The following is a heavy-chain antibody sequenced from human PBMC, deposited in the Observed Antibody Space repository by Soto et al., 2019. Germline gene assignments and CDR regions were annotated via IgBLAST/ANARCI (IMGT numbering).Heavy chain of an antibody. D-gene: IGHD3-22*01. Sequence: PSETLSLTCTVSGDSVSSGYYYWSWIRQPPGKGLEWIGYIYYSGSTNYNPSLKSRVTISLDTSKNQFSLKLTSVSAADTAVYYCARDSHYYDSSSWGQGTLVTVSS. J-gene: IGHJ4*02. CDR2: IYYSGST. V-gene: IGHV4-61*01. CDR3: ARDSHYYDSSS. CDR1: GDSVSSGYYY.